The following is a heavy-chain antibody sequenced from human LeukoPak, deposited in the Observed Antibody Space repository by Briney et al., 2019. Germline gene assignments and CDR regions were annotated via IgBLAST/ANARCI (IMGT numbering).Heavy chain of an antibody. CDR2: MHYSGST. D-gene: IGHD5-12*01. CDR3: ARATVGTVEFDQ. CDR1: GGSISSAGHY. J-gene: IGHJ4*02. Sequence: SETLSLTCTVSGGSISSAGHYWGWIRQPPGKGLEWIGSMHYSGSTYYNPSLKSRVTISVDPSKNQFSLKLHSMTAADSAVYYCARATVGTVEFDQWGQGTLVAVSS. V-gene: IGHV4-39*07.